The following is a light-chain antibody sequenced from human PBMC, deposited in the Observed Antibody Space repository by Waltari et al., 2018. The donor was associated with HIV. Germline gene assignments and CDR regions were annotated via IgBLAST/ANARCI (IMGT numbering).Light chain of an antibody. CDR2: WAS. J-gene: IGKJ1*01. V-gene: IGKV4-1*01. CDR3: HQYYSIPWT. Sequence: IVMTQSPDSLPVSLGESATINCKSSQSVLYSSNNKNYLAWFQQKPGQSPKLLIHWASTRESGVPDRFSGSGSGTDFTRTISSLQAEDVAVYYCHQYYSIPWTFGQGAKVEIK. CDR1: QSVLYSSNNKNY.